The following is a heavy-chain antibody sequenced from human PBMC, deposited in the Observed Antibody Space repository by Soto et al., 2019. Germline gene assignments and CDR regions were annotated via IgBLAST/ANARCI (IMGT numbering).Heavy chain of an antibody. D-gene: IGHD2-2*01. CDR1: GFTFSSYA. V-gene: IGHV3-23*01. CDR3: AKHECSSTSCLFDY. Sequence: GGSLRLSCVASGFTFSSYAMSWVRQAPGKGLEWVSAISGSGGSTYYADSVKGRFTISRDNSKNTLYLQMNSLRAEDTAVYYCAKHECSSTSCLFDYWGQGTLVTVSS. CDR2: ISGSGGST. J-gene: IGHJ4*02.